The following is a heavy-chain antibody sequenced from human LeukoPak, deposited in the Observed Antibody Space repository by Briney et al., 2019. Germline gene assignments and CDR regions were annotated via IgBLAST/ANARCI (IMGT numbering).Heavy chain of an antibody. CDR3: AAELYGVYTDCCTFHL. V-gene: IGHV1-58*01. CDR1: GFTFSTSA. Sequence: ASVKVSCKASGFTFSTSAVQWVRQARGQRLEWIGWIIVGSGATNYAQSLQGRFTITRDMSTNTAYMELSSLGSEDSAVYYCAAELYGVYTDCCTFHLWGQGTMVTVSS. CDR2: IIVGSGAT. D-gene: IGHD4-17*01. J-gene: IGHJ3*01.